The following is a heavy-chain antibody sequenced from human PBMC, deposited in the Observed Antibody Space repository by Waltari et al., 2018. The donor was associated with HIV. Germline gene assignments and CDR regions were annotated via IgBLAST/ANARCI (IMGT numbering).Heavy chain of an antibody. CDR3: TKGTTHDN. D-gene: IGHD1-1*01. J-gene: IGHJ4*02. V-gene: IGHV3-7*01. CDR2: IKQDGSQK. Sequence: EVRLVESGGGLVQPGRCLILACPVSGFNFDNYWLPWVRQAPGKGLEWVANIKQDGSQKHYVDSAKGRLTISRDNAKNSVFLQMNDLREDDTATYYCTKGTTHDNWGQGTLVTVSS. CDR1: GFNFDNYW.